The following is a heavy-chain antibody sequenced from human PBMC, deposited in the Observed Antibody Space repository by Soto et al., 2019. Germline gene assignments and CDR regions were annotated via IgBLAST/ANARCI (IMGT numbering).Heavy chain of an antibody. CDR2: ISLYHHST. J-gene: IGHJ4*02. V-gene: IGHV1-46*01. D-gene: IGHD2-21*02. CDR3: ARELYSCGGDCPYYMDY. Sequence: GASVKVSCKTSGYPFTDYFIHWVRQAPGQGLEWMGTISLYHHSTSYAQKFQGRLTVTADTSTTTVYMDLSSLTSEDSAVYWCARELYSCGGDCPYYMDYWGQGTLVTVSS. CDR1: GYPFTDYF.